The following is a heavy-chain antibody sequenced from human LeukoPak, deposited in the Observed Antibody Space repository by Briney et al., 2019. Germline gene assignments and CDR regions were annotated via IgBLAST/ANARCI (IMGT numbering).Heavy chain of an antibody. D-gene: IGHD4-17*01. J-gene: IGHJ4*02. Sequence: ASVKVSCKASGYTFTGSYMYWVRLAPGQGLGWLGWINPNSGGTNYAQKFQGRVTMTWDTSISTAYMEVSRLTSDDTAIYYCARTTTVTSLFDYWGQGTLVTVSS. CDR2: INPNSGGT. V-gene: IGHV1-2*02. CDR1: GYTFTGSY. CDR3: ARTTTVTSLFDY.